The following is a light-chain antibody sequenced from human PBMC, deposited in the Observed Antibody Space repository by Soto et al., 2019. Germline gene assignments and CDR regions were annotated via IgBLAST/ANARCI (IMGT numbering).Light chain of an antibody. CDR2: DAS. CDR1: QSVSSY. V-gene: IGKV3-11*01. CDR3: QQRSNWPPGVT. J-gene: IGKJ3*01. Sequence: DIVWTQSPATLSLSPGERATLSCRAGQSVSSYLAWYQQKPGQAPRLLIYDASNRATGIPARFSGSGSGTDFTLTISSLEPEDFAVYYCQQRSNWPPGVTFGPGTKVDIK.